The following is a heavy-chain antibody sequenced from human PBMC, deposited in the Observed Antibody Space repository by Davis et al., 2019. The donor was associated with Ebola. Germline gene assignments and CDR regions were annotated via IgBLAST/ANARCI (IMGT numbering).Heavy chain of an antibody. V-gene: IGHV3-13*01. Sequence: GESLKISCAASGSTFSTYDMHWVRQATGKGLEWVSAIGTAGDTYYPGSVKGRFTISRENAKKSLYLQMNSLGAGDTAVYYCARGVAGRVRGVPWAMDVWGQGTTVTVSS. CDR2: IGTAGDT. CDR1: GSTFSTYD. J-gene: IGHJ6*02. CDR3: ARGVAGRVRGVPWAMDV. D-gene: IGHD3-10*01.